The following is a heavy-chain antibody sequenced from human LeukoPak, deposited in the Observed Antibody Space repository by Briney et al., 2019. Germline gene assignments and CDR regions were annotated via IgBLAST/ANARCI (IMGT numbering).Heavy chain of an antibody. J-gene: IGHJ5*02. CDR3: ARDKRGSGSSDVNWFDP. CDR2: INPNSGGT. CDR1: GYTFTGYY. Sequence: VASVKVSCKASGYTFTGYYMHWVRQAPGQGLEWMGWINPNSGGTNYAQKFQGRVTMTRDTSISTAYMELSRLRSDDTAVYYCARDKRGSGSSDVNWFDPWGQGTLVTVSS. V-gene: IGHV1-2*02. D-gene: IGHD2-15*01.